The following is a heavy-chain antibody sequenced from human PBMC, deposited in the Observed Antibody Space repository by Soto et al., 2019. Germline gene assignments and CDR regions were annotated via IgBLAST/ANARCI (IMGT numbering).Heavy chain of an antibody. V-gene: IGHV3-21*01. CDR1: GFTFSSYS. J-gene: IGHJ6*02. D-gene: IGHD6-6*01. CDR2: ISSSSSYI. CDR3: ARDTYSSSSIERQEEYYYYYYGMDV. Sequence: PGGSLRLSCAASGFTFSSYSMNWARQAPGKGLEWVSSISSSSSYIYYADSVKGRFTISRDNAKSSLYLQMNSLRAEDTAVYYCARDTYSSSSIERQEEYYYYYYGMDVWGQGTTVTVSS.